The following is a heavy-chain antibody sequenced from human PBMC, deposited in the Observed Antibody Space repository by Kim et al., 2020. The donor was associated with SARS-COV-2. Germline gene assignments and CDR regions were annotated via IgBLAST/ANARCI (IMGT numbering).Heavy chain of an antibody. CDR1: GGSISSSSYY. Sequence: SETLSLTCTVSGGSISSSSYYWGWIRQPPGKGLEWIGSIYYSGSTYYNPSLKSRVTISVDTSKNQFSLKLSSVTAADTAVYYCARPGGYSYGYNYFDYWG. J-gene: IGHJ4*01. D-gene: IGHD5-18*01. CDR2: IYYSGST. V-gene: IGHV4-39*01. CDR3: ARPGGYSYGYNYFDY.